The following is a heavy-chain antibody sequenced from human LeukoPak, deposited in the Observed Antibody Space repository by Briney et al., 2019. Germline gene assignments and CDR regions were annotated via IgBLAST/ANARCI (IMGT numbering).Heavy chain of an antibody. CDR3: ARHSGGTYYVSFDP. V-gene: IGHV4-38-2*02. CDR2: FYHGGST. J-gene: IGHJ5*02. Sequence: NSSETLSLTCTVSGYSISTGYYWDWIRQPPGKGLEWIGTFYHGGSTYYNPSLKSRVTISVDTSKNQFSLKLSSVTAADTAVYYCARHSGGTYYVSFDPWGQGTLVTVSS. CDR1: GYSISTGYY. D-gene: IGHD1-26*01.